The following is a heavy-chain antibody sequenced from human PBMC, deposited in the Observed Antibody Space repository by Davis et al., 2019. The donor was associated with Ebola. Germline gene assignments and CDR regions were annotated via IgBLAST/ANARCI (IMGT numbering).Heavy chain of an antibody. V-gene: IGHV4-39*01. Sequence: PSETLSLTCTVSGGSISSSSYYWGWIRQPPGKGLEWIGSIYYSGSTYYNPSLKSRVTISVDTSKNQFYLKLSSVTAADTAVYYCARQSRTVTTREDYYYGMDVWGQGTTVTVSS. J-gene: IGHJ6*02. CDR3: ARQSRTVTTREDYYYGMDV. CDR1: GGSISSSSYY. D-gene: IGHD4-17*01. CDR2: IYYSGST.